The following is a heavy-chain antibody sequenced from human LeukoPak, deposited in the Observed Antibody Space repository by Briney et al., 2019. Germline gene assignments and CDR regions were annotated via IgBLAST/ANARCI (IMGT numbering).Heavy chain of an antibody. V-gene: IGHV3-23*01. CDR1: GFTLATNA. CDR3: AKGSHFSGWNLLGAMGAFDI. J-gene: IGHJ3*02. CDR2: IIAHGGRT. D-gene: IGHD6-19*01. Sequence: CMRPSWATYGFTLATNATGWVRPPPRGLLGLVSSIIAHGGRTYYADSVKGRFTISRDNSKNTLYLQMNSLRAEGTAVYYCAKGSHFSGWNLLGAMGAFDIWGQGTMVTVSS.